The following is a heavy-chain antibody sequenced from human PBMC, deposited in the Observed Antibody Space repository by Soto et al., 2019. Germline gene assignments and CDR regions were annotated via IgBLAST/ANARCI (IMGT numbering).Heavy chain of an antibody. D-gene: IGHD1-26*01. CDR3: ARVVISIVVWFDP. J-gene: IGHJ5*02. CDR1: GGFISSGDSS. Sequence: KPSETLSLTCAVSGGFISSGDSSWSWIRQPPGRGLEWIGHIYHGGTTFYNPSLKSRVAISVDTSKNQFSLKLSSVTAADTAVYYCARVVISIVVWFDPWGQGTLVTVSS. V-gene: IGHV4-30-2*05. CDR2: IYHGGTT.